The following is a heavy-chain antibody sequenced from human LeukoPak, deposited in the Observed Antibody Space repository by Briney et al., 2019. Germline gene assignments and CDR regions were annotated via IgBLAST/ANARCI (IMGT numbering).Heavy chain of an antibody. J-gene: IGHJ3*02. CDR3: ARDGYCRSTTCYPFAAFDI. CDR1: GYTFTSYG. Sequence: ASVKVSCKASGYTFTSYGISWVRQAPGQGLEWMGWISTYNGSTNYAENLQGRVTMTTDTSTSTAYMELRSLRSDDTAVYYCARDGYCRSTTCYPFAAFDIWGQGTMATVSS. V-gene: IGHV1-18*01. CDR2: ISTYNGST. D-gene: IGHD2-2*01.